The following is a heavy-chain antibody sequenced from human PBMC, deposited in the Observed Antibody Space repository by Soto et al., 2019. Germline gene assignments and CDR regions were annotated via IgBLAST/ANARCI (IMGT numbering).Heavy chain of an antibody. V-gene: IGHV3-23*04. D-gene: IGHD5-12*01. CDR3: AMSAGYGGAFDV. CDR2: ITNNGDTT. CDR1: GFTFSIYA. Sequence: EKQLVESGGALAQPRGSLRLSCVGSGFTFSIYALTWVRQAPGKGLEWVSLITNNGDTTFFGDSVKGRFSISRDNSKNTLYLQLENLRAEDTAVYYCAMSAGYGGAFDVWGQGTMVAVSS. J-gene: IGHJ3*01.